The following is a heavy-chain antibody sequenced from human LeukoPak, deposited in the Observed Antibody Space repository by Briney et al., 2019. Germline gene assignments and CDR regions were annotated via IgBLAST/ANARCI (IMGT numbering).Heavy chain of an antibody. Sequence: GGTLRLSCAASGFTFSNVWMSCVRQAPGKGLEWVGRISSKAEGGTTDYAAPVKGRFTISRDDSKNTLNLQMNSLKTEDTAVYYCTPSIAVAGSLDYWGQGTLVTVSS. V-gene: IGHV3-15*01. J-gene: IGHJ4*02. D-gene: IGHD6-19*01. CDR1: GFTFSNVW. CDR3: TPSIAVAGSLDY. CDR2: ISSKAEGGTT.